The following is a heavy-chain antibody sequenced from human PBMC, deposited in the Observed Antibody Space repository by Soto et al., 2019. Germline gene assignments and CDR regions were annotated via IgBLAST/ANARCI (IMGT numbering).Heavy chain of an antibody. CDR1: GGTFSSYA. CDR3: ASLTPSSSSPDY. Sequence: GASVKVSCKASGGTFSSYAISWVRQAPGQGLEWMGGIIPIFGTANYAQKFQGRVTITADESTSTAYMELSSLRSEDTAVYYCASLTPSSSSPDYWGQGTLVTVSS. J-gene: IGHJ4*02. CDR2: IIPIFGTA. D-gene: IGHD6-6*01. V-gene: IGHV1-69*13.